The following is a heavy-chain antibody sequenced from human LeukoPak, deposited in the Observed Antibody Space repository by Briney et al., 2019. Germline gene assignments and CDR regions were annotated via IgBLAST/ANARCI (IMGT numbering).Heavy chain of an antibody. CDR1: GNSFNSYG. V-gene: IGHV1-18*01. D-gene: IGHD6-6*01. CDR3: ARESQQFVPGFCDY. CDR2: ISVYNGNT. J-gene: IGHJ4*02. Sequence: ATLKVSCKASGNSFNSYGIRWVRQAPGLGLDRMEWISVYNGNTNYAQKFQGRVTMTTDTSTTTVYMELRSLRSDDTAVYYSARESQQFVPGFCDYCDQGTLVTVSS.